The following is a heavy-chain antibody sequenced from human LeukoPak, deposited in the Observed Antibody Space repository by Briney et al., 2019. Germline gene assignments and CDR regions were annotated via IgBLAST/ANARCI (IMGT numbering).Heavy chain of an antibody. J-gene: IGHJ4*02. CDR2: INHSGST. V-gene: IGHV4-34*01. Sequence: PSETLSLTCAVYGGSFSGYYWSWIRQPPGKGLEWIGEINHSGSTNYKPSLKSLVAISVDTSKKQFSLKLSSVTAADTAVYYCARGYPAAGFNYWGQGTLVTVSS. CDR1: GGSFSGYY. D-gene: IGHD6-13*01. CDR3: ARGYPAAGFNY.